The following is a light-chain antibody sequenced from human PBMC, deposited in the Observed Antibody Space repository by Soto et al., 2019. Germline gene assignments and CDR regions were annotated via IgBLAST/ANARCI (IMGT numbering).Light chain of an antibody. CDR2: NNN. Sequence: QSVLTQPPSASGTPGQRVTISCSGSSSNIETNNVDWYQHLPGTAPKVLIFNNNQRPSGVPDRLSGSKSGTSASLAISGLQSEDEAHYYCAVWDDSLSGMVFGGGTKLTVL. V-gene: IGLV1-44*01. CDR3: AVWDDSLSGMV. J-gene: IGLJ2*01. CDR1: SSNIETNN.